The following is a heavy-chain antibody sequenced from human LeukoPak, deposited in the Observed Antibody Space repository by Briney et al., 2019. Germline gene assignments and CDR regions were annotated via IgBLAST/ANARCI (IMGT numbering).Heavy chain of an antibody. D-gene: IGHD3-22*01. CDR1: GYTFTSYD. V-gene: IGHV1-8*03. CDR3: ARGLWDSSGYYGL. J-gene: IGHJ4*02. CDR2: MNPNSGNT. Sequence: APVKVSCKASGYTFTSYDINWVRQATGQGLEWMGWMNPNSGNTGYAQKFQGRVTITRNTSISTAYMELSSLRSEDTAVYYCARGLWDSSGYYGLWGQGTLVTVSS.